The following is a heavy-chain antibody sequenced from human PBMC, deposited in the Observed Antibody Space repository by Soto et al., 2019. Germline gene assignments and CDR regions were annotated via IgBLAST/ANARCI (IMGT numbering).Heavy chain of an antibody. CDR3: ASGGDYAGNWFDP. D-gene: IGHD4-17*01. CDR1: SGSISSSNW. Sequence: SETLSLTCAVSSGSISSSNWWSWVRQPPGKGLEWIGEIYHSGSTNYNPSLKSRVTISVDKSKNQFSLKLSSVTAADTAVYYCASGGDYAGNWFDPWGQGTLVTVSS. J-gene: IGHJ5*02. CDR2: IYHSGST. V-gene: IGHV4-4*02.